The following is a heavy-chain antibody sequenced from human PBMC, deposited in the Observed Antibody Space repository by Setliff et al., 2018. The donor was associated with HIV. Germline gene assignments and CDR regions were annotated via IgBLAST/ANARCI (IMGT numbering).Heavy chain of an antibody. J-gene: IGHJ4*02. CDR1: GFTFSSYA. V-gene: IGHV3-7*01. CDR3: VSSFDPPYYFDY. Sequence: GGSLRLSCAASGFTFSSYAMSWVRQTPGKGLEWVASVTPDGSDKYYANSMRGRFTISRDNAKNSLYLQMNSLRAEDTAVYYCVSSFDPPYYFDYWGEGIRVTVSS. CDR2: VTPDGSDK. D-gene: IGHD3-16*01.